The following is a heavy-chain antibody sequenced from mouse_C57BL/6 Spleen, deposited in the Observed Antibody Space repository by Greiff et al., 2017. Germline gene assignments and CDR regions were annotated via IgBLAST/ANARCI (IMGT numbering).Heavy chain of an antibody. CDR1: GYAFSSSW. V-gene: IGHV1-82*01. CDR2: IYPGDGDT. CDR3: ARRTYYSLDY. Sequence: QVQLQQSGPELVKPGASVKISCKASGYAFSSSWMNWVKQRPGQGLEWIGRIYPGDGDTNYNGKFQGKATLTADKSSSTAYMQLSSLTSEDSAVYFGARRTYYSLDYWGQGTSVTVSS. J-gene: IGHJ4*01.